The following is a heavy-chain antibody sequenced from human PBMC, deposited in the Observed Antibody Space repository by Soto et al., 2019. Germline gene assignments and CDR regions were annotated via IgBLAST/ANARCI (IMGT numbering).Heavy chain of an antibody. CDR2: MNPNRGNT. Sequence: GASVKVSCKASGYTFTSYDINWVRQATGQGLEWMGWMNPNRGNTGYAQKFQGRVTMTRHTSMSTVYMELSSLRSEDTSVYYCARDARPFADTVMDVWGQGTTVTVSS. D-gene: IGHD2-15*01. CDR1: GYTFTSYD. CDR3: ARDARPFADTVMDV. V-gene: IGHV1-8*01. J-gene: IGHJ6*02.